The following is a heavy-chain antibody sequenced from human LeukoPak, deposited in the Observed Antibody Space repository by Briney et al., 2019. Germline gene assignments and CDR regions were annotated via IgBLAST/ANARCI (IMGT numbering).Heavy chain of an antibody. CDR3: AKDPHLFGGSYSYFDY. CDR1: GFTFSSYA. J-gene: IGHJ4*02. V-gene: IGHV3-23*01. CDR2: ISGSGDST. D-gene: IGHD1-26*01. Sequence: QAGGSLRLSCAASGFTFSSYAMSWVRQAPGKGLEWVSAISGSGDSTYYADSVKGRFTISRDNSQNTLYLQMNSLRPEDTAVYFCAKDPHLFGGSYSYFDYWGQGTLVTVSS.